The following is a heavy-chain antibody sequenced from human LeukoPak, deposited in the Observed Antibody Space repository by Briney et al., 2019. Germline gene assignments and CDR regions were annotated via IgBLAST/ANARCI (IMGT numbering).Heavy chain of an antibody. Sequence: SQTLSLTCAISGDSVSSNSAAWTWIRQSPSRGLEWLGRTYYRSKWYNDYAVSVKSRITINPDTSKNQFSLQLNSVTPEDTAVYYCARDHADWAYYYYGMDVWGQGTTVTVSS. D-gene: IGHD2-21*01. J-gene: IGHJ6*02. CDR2: TYYRSKWYN. V-gene: IGHV6-1*01. CDR3: ARDHADWAYYYYGMDV. CDR1: GDSVSSNSAA.